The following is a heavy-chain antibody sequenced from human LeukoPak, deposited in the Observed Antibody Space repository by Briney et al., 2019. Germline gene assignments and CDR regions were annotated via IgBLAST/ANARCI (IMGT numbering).Heavy chain of an antibody. Sequence: PSETLSLTCTVSGGSISSSSYYWGWIRQSPGKGLEWVSVIYSGGSTYYADSVKGRFTISRDNSKNTLYLQMNSLRAEDTAVYYCARHVRYYYDSSGYYHRPSYFDYWGQGTLVTVSS. CDR3: ARHVRYYYDSSGYYHRPSYFDY. CDR1: GGSISSSSYY. D-gene: IGHD3-22*01. J-gene: IGHJ4*02. V-gene: IGHV3-66*04. CDR2: IYSGGST.